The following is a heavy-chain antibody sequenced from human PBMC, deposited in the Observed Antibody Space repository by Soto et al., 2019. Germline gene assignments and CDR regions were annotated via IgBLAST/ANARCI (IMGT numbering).Heavy chain of an antibody. CDR1: GFTFSSYA. J-gene: IGHJ6*02. CDR2: ISSNGGST. V-gene: IGHV3-64D*08. Sequence: GGSLRLSCSASGFTFSSYAMHWVRQAPGKGFEYFLAISSNGGSTYYADSVKGRFTISRDNSKNTLYLQMSSLRAEDTAVYYCVKNGAEQYYYYYYGMDVWGQGTTVTVSS. CDR3: VKNGAEQYYYYYYGMDV. D-gene: IGHD3-10*01.